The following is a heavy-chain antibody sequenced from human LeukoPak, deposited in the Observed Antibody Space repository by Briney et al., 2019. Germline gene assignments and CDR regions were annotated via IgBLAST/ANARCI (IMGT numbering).Heavy chain of an antibody. Sequence: SVKVSCKASGGTFSSYAISWVRQAPGQGLEWMGRIIPIFGTANYAQKFQGRVTITADESTSTAYMELSSLRSEETAVYYCASQRVVVVPAATNAFDIWGQGTMVAVSS. CDR2: IIPIFGTA. D-gene: IGHD2-2*01. CDR3: ASQRVVVVPAATNAFDI. J-gene: IGHJ3*02. V-gene: IGHV1-69*15. CDR1: GGTFSSYA.